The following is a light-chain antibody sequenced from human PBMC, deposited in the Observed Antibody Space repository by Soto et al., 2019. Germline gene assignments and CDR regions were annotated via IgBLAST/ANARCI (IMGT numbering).Light chain of an antibody. CDR3: CSYAGATAYVA. Sequence: QSALTQPASVSGSPGQSITITCTGTSSDVGSSKLVSWYQQHPGDAPELIIYEVTKRPSGVSDRFSGSKSGNTASLTISGLQDEDEADYYCCSYAGATAYVAFGGGTKVTVL. CDR1: SSDVGSSKL. CDR2: EVT. J-gene: IGLJ2*01. V-gene: IGLV2-23*02.